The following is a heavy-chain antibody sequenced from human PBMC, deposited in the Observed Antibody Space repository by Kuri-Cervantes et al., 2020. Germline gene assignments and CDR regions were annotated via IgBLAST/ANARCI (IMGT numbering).Heavy chain of an antibody. V-gene: IGHV4-34*01. CDR3: ASKEYYYDSSGYYTNWYFDL. CDR2: INHSGST. Sequence: SETLSLTCTVSGGSISGYYWSWIRQPPGKGLEWIGEINHSGSTNYNPSLKSRVTISVDTSKNQFSLKLSSVTAADTAVYYCASKEYYYDSSGYYTNWYFDLWGRGTLVTVSS. J-gene: IGHJ2*01. D-gene: IGHD3-22*01. CDR1: GGSISGYY.